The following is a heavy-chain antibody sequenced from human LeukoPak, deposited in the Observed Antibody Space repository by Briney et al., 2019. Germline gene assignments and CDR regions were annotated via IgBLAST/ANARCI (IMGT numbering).Heavy chain of an antibody. CDR3: ATGQTTAVLVDTLHF. V-gene: IGHV1-24*01. CDR2: FNPDEAET. Sequence: ASVTVSCKVSGYTFTEFSIHWVRQAPGKGLEWMGGFNPDEAETVFARKLQGRVTMTEDTSKKTAYMELTSLRSEDTAVYYCATGQTTAVLVDTLHFWGQGTLVTVSS. CDR1: GYTFTEFS. D-gene: IGHD4-17*01. J-gene: IGHJ4*02.